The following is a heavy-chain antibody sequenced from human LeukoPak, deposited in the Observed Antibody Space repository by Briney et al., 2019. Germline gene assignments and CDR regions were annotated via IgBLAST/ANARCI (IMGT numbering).Heavy chain of an antibody. CDR2: INHSGST. CDR3: ARFGNGWYYFDC. CDR1: GGSFSGYY. D-gene: IGHD6-19*01. J-gene: IGHJ4*02. V-gene: IGHV4-34*01. Sequence: SETLSLTCAVDGGSFSGYYWSWIRQPPGKGLEWIGEINHSGSTNYNPSLKSRVTISVDTSKNQFSLKPSSVTAADTAVYYCARFGNGWYYFDCWGQGTLVTVSS.